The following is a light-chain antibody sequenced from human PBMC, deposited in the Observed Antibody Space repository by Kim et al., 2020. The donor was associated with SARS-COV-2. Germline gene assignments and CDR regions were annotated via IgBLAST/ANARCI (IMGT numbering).Light chain of an antibody. J-gene: IGKJ2*01. V-gene: IGKV3-15*01. CDR2: GAS. CDR3: QQYYNWPRYT. CDR1: QSVSSY. Sequence: EIVMTQSPATLSVSPGERATLSCRASQSVSSYLAWYQQKPGQAPRVLIYGASTRATGIPARFSGSGSGTEFTLTISSLQSEDFAVYYCQQYYNWPRYTFGQGTKVDIK.